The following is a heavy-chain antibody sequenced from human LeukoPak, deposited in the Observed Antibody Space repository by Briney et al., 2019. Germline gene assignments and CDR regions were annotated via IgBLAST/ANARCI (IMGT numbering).Heavy chain of an antibody. CDR2: INGDGSST. CDR3: LRGNSHSFDY. Sequence: GASLRLFCAVSGFSFSIYGMQWVRQAPGEGPVWVSRINGDGSSTTYADSVKGRFTISRDNAKKTLYLQMNSLRAEDTAVYYCLRGNSHSFDYWGKGVLVTVSS. D-gene: IGHD2/OR15-2a*01. CDR1: GFSFSIYG. J-gene: IGHJ4*02. V-gene: IGHV3-74*03.